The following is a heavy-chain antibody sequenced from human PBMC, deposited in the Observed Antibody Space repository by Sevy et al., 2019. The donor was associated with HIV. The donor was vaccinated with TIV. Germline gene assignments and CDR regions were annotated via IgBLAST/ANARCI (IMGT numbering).Heavy chain of an antibody. J-gene: IGHJ4*02. V-gene: IGHV3-7*01. Sequence: GGSLRLACAASGFTFSPYWMTWVRQAPGKGLEWVANIRPDGSDKYYVDSVKGRFTISRDNAKNSLYLQMNSLRTDDTAMYYCARGVGLDCWGQGALVTVSS. D-gene: IGHD1-26*01. CDR1: GFTFSPYW. CDR2: IRPDGSDK. CDR3: ARGVGLDC.